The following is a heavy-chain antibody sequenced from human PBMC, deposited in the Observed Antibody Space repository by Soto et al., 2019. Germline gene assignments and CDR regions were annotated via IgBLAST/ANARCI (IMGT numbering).Heavy chain of an antibody. CDR3: ARENSYLDY. CDR2: ISAYNANA. Sequence: QIQLLQSGAEVKKPGASVKVTCKASGYTFRNFGISWVRQAPGQGLEWMGWISAYNANANYAQKFQGRLTMTADTSTSTAYMELRSLRSDDTAVDYCARENSYLDYWGQGTLVTVSS. J-gene: IGHJ4*02. V-gene: IGHV1-18*01. CDR1: GYTFRNFG.